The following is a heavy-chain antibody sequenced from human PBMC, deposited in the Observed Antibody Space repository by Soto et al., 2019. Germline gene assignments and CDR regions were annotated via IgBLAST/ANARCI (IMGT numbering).Heavy chain of an antibody. J-gene: IGHJ4*02. CDR3: ARDVGFYYDDSPAGHFDF. Sequence: SETLSLTCTVSGVSISTSHCWSCVRQPPGQGLDWIGEIHHSGSTNFNPPLKSRVTISVDKSKSQFSLKLTSVTAADTAVYFCARDVGFYYDDSPAGHFDFWGQGTLVTVS. CDR1: GVSISTSHC. V-gene: IGHV4-4*02. CDR2: IHHSGST. D-gene: IGHD3-22*01.